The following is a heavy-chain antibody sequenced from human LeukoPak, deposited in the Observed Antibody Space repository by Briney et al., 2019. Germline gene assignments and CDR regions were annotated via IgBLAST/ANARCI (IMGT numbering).Heavy chain of an antibody. D-gene: IGHD6-19*01. V-gene: IGHV1-46*01. CDR3: ARDPQGRAGSYYFDY. CDR1: GYTFTSYY. J-gene: IGHJ4*02. CDR2: INPSGGST. Sequence: ASVKVSCKASGYTFTSYYMHWVRQAPGQGLEWMGIINPSGGSTSYAQKFQGRVTMTRDTSTSTVYMELSSLRSEVTAVYYCARDPQGRAGSYYFDYWGQGTLVTVSS.